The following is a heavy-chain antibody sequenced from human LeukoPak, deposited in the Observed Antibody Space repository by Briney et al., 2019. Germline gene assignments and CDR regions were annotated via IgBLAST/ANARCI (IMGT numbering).Heavy chain of an antibody. CDR3: AREAPNPSPSIAAAGTWYFDY. J-gene: IGHJ4*02. CDR2: IYTSGST. Sequence: PSQTLSLTCTVSGNSTSSGDYYWSWIRQPAGKGLEWIGRIYTSGSTTYNPSLKSRVTMSVDTSKNQFSLKLSSVTAADTAVYYCAREAPNPSPSIAAAGTWYFDYWGQGTLVTVSS. CDR1: GNSTSSGDYY. V-gene: IGHV4-61*02. D-gene: IGHD6-13*01.